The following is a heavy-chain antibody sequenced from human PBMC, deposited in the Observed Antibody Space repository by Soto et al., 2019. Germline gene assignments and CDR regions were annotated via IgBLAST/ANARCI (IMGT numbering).Heavy chain of an antibody. V-gene: IGHV3-21*01. CDR1: GFIFSRYA. Sequence: GGSLRLSCAASGFIFSRYAMTWVRQAPGKGLEWVSAITGGGFSTYYADSVKGRFTISRDNAKNSLYLQMNSLRAEDTAVYYCARDTTVPINDAFDIWGQGTMVTVSS. CDR2: ITGGGFST. D-gene: IGHD4-17*01. J-gene: IGHJ3*02. CDR3: ARDTTVPINDAFDI.